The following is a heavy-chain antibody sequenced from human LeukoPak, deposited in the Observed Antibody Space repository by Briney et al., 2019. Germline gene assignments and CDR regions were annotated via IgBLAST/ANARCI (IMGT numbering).Heavy chain of an antibody. Sequence: SVKLSCKSSGGTFSSYAISWVRQAPGQGLEWMGGTVPIFGTANYAQKFQGRVTITADKSTSTAYMELSSLRSEDTAVYYCATALILGYCSSTSCKEVADAFDIWGQGTMVTVSS. CDR1: GGTFSSYA. V-gene: IGHV1-69*06. D-gene: IGHD2-2*01. J-gene: IGHJ3*02. CDR3: ATALILGYCSSTSCKEVADAFDI. CDR2: TVPIFGTA.